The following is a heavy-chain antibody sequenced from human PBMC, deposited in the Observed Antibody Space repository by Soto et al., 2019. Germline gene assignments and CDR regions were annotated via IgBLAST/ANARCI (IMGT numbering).Heavy chain of an antibody. Sequence: SETLSLTCAVSGGSISSGGYSWSWIRQPPGKGLEWIGYIYHSGSTYYNPSLKSRVTISVDRSKNQFSLKLSSVTAADTAVYYCARSALGYCSGGSCYSFDYWGQGTLVTVS. J-gene: IGHJ4*02. V-gene: IGHV4-30-2*01. D-gene: IGHD2-15*01. CDR1: GGSISSGGYS. CDR3: ARSALGYCSGGSCYSFDY. CDR2: IYHSGST.